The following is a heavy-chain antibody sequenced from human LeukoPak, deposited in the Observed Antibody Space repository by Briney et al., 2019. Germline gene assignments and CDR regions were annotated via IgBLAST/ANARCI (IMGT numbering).Heavy chain of an antibody. Sequence: GGSLRLSCAASGFTFSSYAMSWVRQAPGKGLEWVSSISSSSSYIYYADSVKGRFTISRDNAKNSLYLQMNSLRAEDTAVYYCARDLRGDYAFDYWGQGTLVTVSS. D-gene: IGHD4-17*01. CDR3: ARDLRGDYAFDY. CDR2: ISSSSSYI. CDR1: GFTFSSYA. V-gene: IGHV3-21*01. J-gene: IGHJ4*02.